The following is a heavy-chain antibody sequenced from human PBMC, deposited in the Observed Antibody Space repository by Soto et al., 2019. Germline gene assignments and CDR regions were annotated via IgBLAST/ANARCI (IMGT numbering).Heavy chain of an antibody. J-gene: IGHJ4*02. Sequence: SETLSLTCTVSGGSISSGGYYWSWIRQRPGKGLEWIGYIYYSGNTYYKQSLKSRVNISADTSKNQFSLKLSSVTAADTAVYYCARVWFSTPGAIDYWGQGTLVTVSS. D-gene: IGHD3-10*01. CDR1: GGSISSGGYY. CDR2: IYYSGNT. V-gene: IGHV4-31*03. CDR3: ARVWFSTPGAIDY.